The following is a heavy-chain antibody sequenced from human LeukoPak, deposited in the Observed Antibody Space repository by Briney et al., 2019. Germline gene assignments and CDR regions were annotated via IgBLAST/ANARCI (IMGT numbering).Heavy chain of an antibody. J-gene: IGHJ4*02. D-gene: IGHD3-22*01. CDR2: IKQDGSEK. CDR3: AREGGPYYYDSSGYPYFDY. V-gene: IGHV3-7*01. Sequence: GGSLRLSCAASGFTFSSYWMSWVRQAPGKGLEWVANIKQDGSEKYYVDSVKGRFTTSRDNAKNSLYLQMNSLRAEDTAVYYCAREGGPYYYDSSGYPYFDYWGQGTLVTVSS. CDR1: GFTFSSYW.